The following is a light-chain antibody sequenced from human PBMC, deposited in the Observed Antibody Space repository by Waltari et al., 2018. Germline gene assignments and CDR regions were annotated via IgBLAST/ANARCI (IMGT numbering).Light chain of an antibody. CDR2: QDT. V-gene: IGLV3-1*01. J-gene: IGLJ1*01. Sequence: SYELTQPPSVSVSPGQTASLTCSGDKLGDKYACWYQQKPGQSPVLVIYQDTKRPSGIPERFSGSNSGNTATLTIGGTQAMDEADYYCQAWDSSTPYVFGPGTKVTVL. CDR3: QAWDSSTPYV. CDR1: KLGDKY.